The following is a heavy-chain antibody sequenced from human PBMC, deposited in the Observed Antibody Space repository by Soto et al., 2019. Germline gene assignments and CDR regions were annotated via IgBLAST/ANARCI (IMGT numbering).Heavy chain of an antibody. D-gene: IGHD6-19*01. CDR3: ARGALTVANWFDP. CDR1: GYTFTDYY. CDR2: INPNNGVT. Sequence: QVQLVQSGAEVKKPGASVKVSCKASGYTFTDYYINWVRQAPGQGLERMGWINPNNGVTNYAQKFQGRVTMTRDTSISTAYMDLGRLRFDDTALYYCARGALTVANWFDPWGQGTQVTVSS. J-gene: IGHJ5*02. V-gene: IGHV1-2*02.